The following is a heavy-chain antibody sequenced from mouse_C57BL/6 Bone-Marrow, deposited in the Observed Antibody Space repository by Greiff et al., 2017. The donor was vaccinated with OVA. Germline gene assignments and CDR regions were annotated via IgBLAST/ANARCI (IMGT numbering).Heavy chain of an antibody. CDR1: GFNIKNTY. CDR2: IDPANGNT. J-gene: IGHJ4*01. D-gene: IGHD2-1*01. Sequence: EVKLVESVAELVRPGASVKLSCTASGFNIKNTYMHWVKQRPEQGLEWIGRIDPANGNTKYAPKFQGKATITADTSSNTAYLQLSSLTSEDTAIYYCAKGLYGNGMDYWGQGTSVTVSS. CDR3: AKGLYGNGMDY. V-gene: IGHV14-3*01.